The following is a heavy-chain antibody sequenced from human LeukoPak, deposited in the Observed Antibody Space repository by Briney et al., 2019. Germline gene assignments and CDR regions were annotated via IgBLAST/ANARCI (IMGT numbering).Heavy chain of an antibody. V-gene: IGHV1-2*04. J-gene: IGHJ6*02. CDR3: AREGKWLVPRYYYYGMDV. D-gene: IGHD6-19*01. Sequence: VASVKVSCKASGYTFTGYYMHWVRQAPGQGLEWMGWINPNSGGTNYAQKFQGWVTMTRDTSISTAYMELSRLRSDDTAVYYCAREGKWLVPRYYYYGMDVWGQGTTVTVSS. CDR1: GYTFTGYY. CDR2: INPNSGGT.